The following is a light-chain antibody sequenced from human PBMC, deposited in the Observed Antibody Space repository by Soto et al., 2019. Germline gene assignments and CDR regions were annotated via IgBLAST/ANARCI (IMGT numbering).Light chain of an antibody. CDR2: DAS. V-gene: IGKV3-11*01. J-gene: IGKJ1*01. CDR3: QQRYNWPWT. Sequence: EIVLTQSPATLSLSPGERATLSCRASQSVRNYLAWYQQKPGQAPRLLIYDASNGATGIPARFSGSGSGTDFTLTISSLEPEDFAFYYCQQRYNWPWTFGQGTKVEIK. CDR1: QSVRNY.